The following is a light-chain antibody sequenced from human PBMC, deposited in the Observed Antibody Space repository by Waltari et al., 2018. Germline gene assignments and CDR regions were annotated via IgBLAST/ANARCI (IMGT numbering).Light chain of an antibody. V-gene: IGLV1-40*01. J-gene: IGLJ1*01. CDR2: GKV. CDR1: SSNIGAGYD. Sequence: QSVLTQPPSVSGAPGQRVTISCTGSSSNIGAGYDVHWYHQLPETAPNLLMYGKVTRPSGVPDRSSGSKAVTSASLAITGLQAEDEADYYCQSYDSSLSGYVFGTGTKVTVL. CDR3: QSYDSSLSGYV.